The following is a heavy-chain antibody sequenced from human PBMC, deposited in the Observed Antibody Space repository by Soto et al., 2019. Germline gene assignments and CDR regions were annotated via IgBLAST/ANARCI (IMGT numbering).Heavy chain of an antibody. CDR3: ANKEGGGGIFGKMDV. Sequence: EVQLLESGGGLVQPGGSLRLSCAASGFTFSSYAMSWVRQAPGKGLEWVSAISGSGGSTYDADSVKGRFTISRDNSKNTLYLQMNSLRAEDTAVYYCANKEGGGGIFGKMDVWGKGTTVTVSS. CDR2: ISGSGGST. CDR1: GFTFSSYA. V-gene: IGHV3-23*01. J-gene: IGHJ6*04. D-gene: IGHD3-3*01.